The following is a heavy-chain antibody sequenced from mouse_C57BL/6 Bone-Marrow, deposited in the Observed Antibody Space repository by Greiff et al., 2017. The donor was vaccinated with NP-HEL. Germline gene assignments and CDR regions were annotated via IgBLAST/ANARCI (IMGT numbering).Heavy chain of an antibody. V-gene: IGHV1-55*01. D-gene: IGHD2-2*01. J-gene: IGHJ3*01. CDR1: GYTFTSYW. CDR2: IYPGSGST. CDR3: ARAKGVWLRRRAWFAY. Sequence: QVQLQQPGAELVKPGASVKMSCKASGYTFTSYWITWVKQRPGQGLEWIGDIYPGSGSTNYNEKFKSKATLTVDTSSSTAYMQLSSLTSEDSAVYDCARAKGVWLRRRAWFAYWGQGTLVTVSA.